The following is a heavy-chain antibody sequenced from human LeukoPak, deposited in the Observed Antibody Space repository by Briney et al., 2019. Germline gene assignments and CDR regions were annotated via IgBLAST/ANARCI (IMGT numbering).Heavy chain of an antibody. V-gene: IGHV4-39*07. CDR2: IYYSGKT. Sequence: SETLSLTCTVSGGSIGRSSYYWGRIRQPPGKGLEWIGNIYYSGKTDYNPSLKSRVTISVDTSKSQFSLKLSSVTAADTAVYYCARVAAKTVEYWGQGTLVTVSS. CDR3: ARVAAKTVEY. D-gene: IGHD2-15*01. J-gene: IGHJ4*02. CDR1: GGSIGRSSYY.